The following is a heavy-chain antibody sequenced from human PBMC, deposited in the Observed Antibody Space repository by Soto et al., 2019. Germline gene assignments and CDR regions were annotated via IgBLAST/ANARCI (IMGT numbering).Heavy chain of an antibody. D-gene: IGHD3-10*01. V-gene: IGHV4-31*03. Sequence: QVQLQESGPGLVKPSQTLSLTCTVSGGSISSGGYYWSWIRQHPGKGLEWIGYIYYSGRTYYNPSLKSRVTISLDTSKNQCSLKLSSVTAADTAVYYCARVLVGRPYYYGSGSYYRGYFDYWGQGTLVTVSS. J-gene: IGHJ4*02. CDR3: ARVLVGRPYYYGSGSYYRGYFDY. CDR2: IYYSGRT. CDR1: GGSISSGGYY.